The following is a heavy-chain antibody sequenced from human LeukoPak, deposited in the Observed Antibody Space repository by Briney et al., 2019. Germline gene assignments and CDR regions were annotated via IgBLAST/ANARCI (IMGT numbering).Heavy chain of an antibody. D-gene: IGHD6-19*01. V-gene: IGHV3-48*01. CDR2: ISGSGSTI. J-gene: IGHJ4*02. CDR1: GFTFSSYN. CDR3: ARDRAVTGTGGFFDY. Sequence: GGSLRLSCAASGFTFSSYNMNWVRQAPGKGLERVSYISGSGSTIYYADSVKGRFTISRDNAKNSLYLQMNSLRAEDTAVYYCARDRAVTGTGGFFDYWGQGTLVTVSS.